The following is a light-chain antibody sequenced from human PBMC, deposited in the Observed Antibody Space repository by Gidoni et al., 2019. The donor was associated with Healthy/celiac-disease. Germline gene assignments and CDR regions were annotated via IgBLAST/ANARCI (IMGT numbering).Light chain of an antibody. CDR3: QQSYSTPRT. Sequence: DIQMTQSPSSLSASVGDRVTITCRASQSISSYLNWYQQKPGKAPKLLIYAASSLQSGVPSRFSGSGSWTDFTLTISSLQPEDFATYYCQQSYSTPRTFGLGTKVEIK. V-gene: IGKV1-39*01. J-gene: IGKJ1*01. CDR1: QSISSY. CDR2: AAS.